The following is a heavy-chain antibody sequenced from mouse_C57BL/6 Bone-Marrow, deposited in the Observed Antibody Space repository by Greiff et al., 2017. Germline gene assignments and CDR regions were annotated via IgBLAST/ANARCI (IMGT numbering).Heavy chain of an antibody. CDR1: GYTFTSYW. D-gene: IGHD2-4*01. CDR3: ARGGDYDGAMDY. Sequence: VQLQQPGAELVKPGASVKMSCKASGYTFTSYWITWVKQRPGQGLEWIGDIYPGSGSTNYNEKFKSKATLTVDTSSSTAYMQLSSLTSEDAAGYYCARGGDYDGAMDYWGQGTSVTVSS. V-gene: IGHV1-55*01. J-gene: IGHJ4*01. CDR2: IYPGSGST.